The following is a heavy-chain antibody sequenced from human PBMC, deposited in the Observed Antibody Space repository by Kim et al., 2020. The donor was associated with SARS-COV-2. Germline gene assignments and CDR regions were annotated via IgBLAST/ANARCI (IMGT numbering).Heavy chain of an antibody. V-gene: IGHV3-48*03. Sequence: GGSLRLSCAASGFTFSSYEMHWVRQAPGKGLEWVAYISSSGSNIYYADSVKGRFTISRDNAKNTLYLQMNSLRAEDTAVYYCARHMKRIIVVVTTTLGVLDSGGKGTRVT. CDR1: GFTFSSYE. D-gene: IGHD2-2*01. J-gene: IGHJ3*01. CDR3: ARHMKRIIVVVTTTLGVLDS. CDR2: ISSSGSNI.